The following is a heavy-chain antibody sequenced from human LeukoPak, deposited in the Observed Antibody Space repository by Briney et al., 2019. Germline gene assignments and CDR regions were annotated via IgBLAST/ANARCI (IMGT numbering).Heavy chain of an antibody. V-gene: IGHV4-4*07. J-gene: IGHJ6*03. D-gene: IGHD3-22*01. Sequence: ASETLSLTCTVSGGSISSYYWSWIRQPAGKGLEWIGRIYTSGSTNYNPSLKSRVTMSVDTSKNQFSLKLSSVTAADTAVYYCARISSGYYSRYYYYMDVWGKGTTVTISS. CDR1: GGSISSYY. CDR2: IYTSGST. CDR3: ARISSGYYSRYYYYMDV.